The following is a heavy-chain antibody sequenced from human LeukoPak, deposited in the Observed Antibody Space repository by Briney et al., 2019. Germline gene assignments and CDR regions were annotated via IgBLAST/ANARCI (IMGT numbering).Heavy chain of an antibody. CDR1: GFTFSSYW. J-gene: IGHJ4*02. Sequence: GGSLRLSCAASGFTFSSYWMSWVRQAPGKGLEWVANIKQDGSEKYYVDSVKGRFTISRDNAKNSLYLQMNSLRAEDTAVYYCASSLSSSWYYFDYWGQGTLVIVSS. V-gene: IGHV3-7*01. CDR2: IKQDGSEK. CDR3: ASSLSSSWYYFDY. D-gene: IGHD6-13*01.